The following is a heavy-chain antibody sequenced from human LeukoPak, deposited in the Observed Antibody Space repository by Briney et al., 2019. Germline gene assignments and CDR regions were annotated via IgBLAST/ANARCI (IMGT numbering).Heavy chain of an antibody. CDR2: IRSKPNGGTT. CDR3: ARATVTRWFDP. J-gene: IGHJ5*02. CDR1: GFTFGDYA. Sequence: GRSLRLSCTASGFTFGDYAMSWVRQAPGKGLEWVSFIRSKPNGGTTEYAAAVKGRFSISRDDSKSIAYLQMNSLRAEDTAVYYCARATVTRWFDPWGQGTLVTVSS. V-gene: IGHV3-49*04. D-gene: IGHD4-17*01.